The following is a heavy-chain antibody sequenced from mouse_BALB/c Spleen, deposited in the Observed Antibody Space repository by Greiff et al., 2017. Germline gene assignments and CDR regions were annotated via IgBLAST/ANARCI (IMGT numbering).Heavy chain of an antibody. V-gene: IGHV3-1*02. Sequence: EVKLQESGPDLVKPSQSLSLTCAVTGYSITSGYSCYWIRQLPGNKLEWMGYIHYSGSTNYNPSHKSRIFITRYTSKNQFFLQLNSVTTEDAATYYYARAPVWSYAIDYWGQGTSVTVSA. D-gene: IGHD1-1*02. J-gene: IGHJ4*01. CDR1: GYSITSGYS. CDR2: IHYSGST. CDR3: ARAPVWSYAIDY.